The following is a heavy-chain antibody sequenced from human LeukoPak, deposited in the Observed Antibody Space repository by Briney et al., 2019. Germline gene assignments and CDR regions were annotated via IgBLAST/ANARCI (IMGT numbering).Heavy chain of an antibody. Sequence: GGSLRLSCAASGFTFSSYWMSWVRQAPGKGLEWVANIKQDGREKYYVDSVKGRFTISRDNAKNTLYLQMNSLRAEDTAVYYCAALDHGHDYWGQGTLVTVSS. V-gene: IGHV3-7*01. J-gene: IGHJ4*02. CDR2: IKQDGREK. CDR1: GFTFSSYW. CDR3: AALDHGHDY.